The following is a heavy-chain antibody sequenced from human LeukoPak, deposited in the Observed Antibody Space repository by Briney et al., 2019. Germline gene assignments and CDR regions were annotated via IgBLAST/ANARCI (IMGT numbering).Heavy chain of an antibody. V-gene: IGHV3-33*06. CDR2: IWYDGSNK. CDR3: AKDRRIQLWLSRSHKGYYFDY. CDR1: GFTFSSYG. D-gene: IGHD5-18*01. J-gene: IGHJ4*02. Sequence: PGGSLRLSCAASGFTFSSYGMHWVRQAPGKGLEWVAVIWYDGSNKYYADSVKGRFTISRDNSKNTLYLQMNSLRAEDTAVYYCAKDRRIQLWLSRSHKGYYFDYWGQGTLVTVSS.